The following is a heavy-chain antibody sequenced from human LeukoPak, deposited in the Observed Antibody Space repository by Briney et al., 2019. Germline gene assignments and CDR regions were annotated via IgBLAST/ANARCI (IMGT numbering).Heavy chain of an antibody. CDR3: AKDRRPTVSGGYFDL. CDR2: INGDGSDT. Sequence: PGGSLTLSCAASGFTFSSHWMHWVRQAPGKGLVWVSRINGDGSDTPYADSVKGRFTISRDNAKNSLYLRMNSLRAEDTALYYCAKDRRPTVSGGYFDLWGRGTLVIVSS. J-gene: IGHJ2*01. V-gene: IGHV3-74*01. CDR1: GFTFSSHW. D-gene: IGHD3-10*01.